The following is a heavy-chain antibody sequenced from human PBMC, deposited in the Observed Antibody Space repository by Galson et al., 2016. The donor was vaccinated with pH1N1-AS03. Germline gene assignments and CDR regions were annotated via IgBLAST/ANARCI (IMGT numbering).Heavy chain of an antibody. D-gene: IGHD3-10*01. J-gene: IGHJ4*02. V-gene: IGHV4-34*01. CDR2: IHHSGSTT. Sequence: SETLSLTCAVSGGSFSGYYYTWIRQPPGKGLEWIGEIHHSGSTTNYSPSLKSRVTISVDTSKNQFSLKLTSVTAADTAVYFCARGGVFFSGSGSYHHWDQGNLVTVSS. CDR1: GGSFSGYY. CDR3: ARGGVFFSGSGSYHH.